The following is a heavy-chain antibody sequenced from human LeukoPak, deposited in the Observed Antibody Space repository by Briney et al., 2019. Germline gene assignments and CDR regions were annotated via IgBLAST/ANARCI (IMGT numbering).Heavy chain of an antibody. V-gene: IGHV3-11*01. J-gene: IGHJ6*02. D-gene: IGHD6-6*01. CDR1: GFTFSDYY. CDR3: ARSRRVYSNSSAYFYGMDV. CDR2: ISSSGSTI. Sequence: GGSLRLSCAASGFTFSDYYMSWIRRAPGKGLEWVSYISSSGSTIYYADSVKGRFTISRDNARNSPYLQMNSLRAEDTAVYYCARSRRVYSNSSAYFYGMDVWGQGTTVTVSS.